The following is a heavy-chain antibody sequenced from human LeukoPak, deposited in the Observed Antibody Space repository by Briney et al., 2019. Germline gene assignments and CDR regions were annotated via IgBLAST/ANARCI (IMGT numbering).Heavy chain of an antibody. CDR3: VRREAAIAAFGDALDV. CDR1: GFNFRIYN. V-gene: IGHV3-30*03. D-gene: IGHD2-15*01. Sequence: PGGSLRLSCTASGFNFRIYNMHWVRQAPGKGPEWVAYISFDGSKTKYVESVKGRFTISRDDSKNTLYLQMSNLRPDDTSLYYCVRREAAIAAFGDALDVWGLGTLVTVSS. CDR2: ISFDGSKT. J-gene: IGHJ3*01.